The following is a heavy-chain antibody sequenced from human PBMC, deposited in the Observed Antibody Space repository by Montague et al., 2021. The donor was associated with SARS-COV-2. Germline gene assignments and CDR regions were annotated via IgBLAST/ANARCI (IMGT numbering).Heavy chain of an antibody. CDR3: ARGLYNWNYEHWFDT. J-gene: IGHJ5*02. Sequence: SETLSLTCTVSGGSVGSSHYYWAWIRQPPGKGQEWIGTIYYSGSTYYNPSPGSRVTIDVDASTNQFSLKLHSVTAADTAVYFCARGLYNWNYEHWFDTWGQGTLVTVSS. V-gene: IGHV4-39*01. CDR1: GGSVGSSHYY. D-gene: IGHD1-7*01. CDR2: IYYSGST.